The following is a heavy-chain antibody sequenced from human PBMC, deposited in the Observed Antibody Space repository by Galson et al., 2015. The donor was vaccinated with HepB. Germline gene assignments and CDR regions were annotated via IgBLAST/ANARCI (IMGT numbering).Heavy chain of an antibody. J-gene: IGHJ4*02. CDR2: ISSYGGNT. CDR1: GYTFTSND. CDR3: ARDRDYRFDF. V-gene: IGHV1-18*04. D-gene: IGHD4/OR15-4a*01. Sequence: SVKVSCKASGYTFTSNDISWVRQTPRQGLEWLGWISSYGGNTKYAQKYQGRITLTRDTSTSTAYLELRSLRSDDTAVYYCARDRDYRFDFWGQGTLVTVSS.